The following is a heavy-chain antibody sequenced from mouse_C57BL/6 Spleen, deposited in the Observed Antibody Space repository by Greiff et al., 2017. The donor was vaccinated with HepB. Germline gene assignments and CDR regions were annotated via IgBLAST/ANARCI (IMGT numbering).Heavy chain of an antibody. CDR3: AAFTTRGPRFAY. CDR1: GFSLTSYG. D-gene: IGHD1-1*01. Sequence: QVQLKQSGPGLVQPSQSLSITCTVSGFSLTSYGVHWVRQSPGKGLEWLGVIWSGGSTDYNAAFISRLSISKDNSKSQVFFKMNSLQADDTAIYYCAAFTTRGPRFAYWGQGTLVTVSA. CDR2: IWSGGST. V-gene: IGHV2-2*01. J-gene: IGHJ3*01.